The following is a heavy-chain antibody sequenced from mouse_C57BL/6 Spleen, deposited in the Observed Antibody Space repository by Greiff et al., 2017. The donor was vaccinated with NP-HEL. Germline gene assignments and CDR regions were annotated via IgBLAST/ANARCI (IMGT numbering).Heavy chain of an antibody. CDR3: ARKELGDYAMDY. CDR2: IYPGSGST. Sequence: QVQLKQPGAELVKPGASVKMSCKASGYTFTSYWITWVKQRPGQGLEWIGDIYPGSGSTNYNEKFKSKATLTVDTSSSTAYMQLSSLTSEDSAVYYCARKELGDYAMDYWGQGTSVTVSS. CDR1: GYTFTSYW. J-gene: IGHJ4*01. D-gene: IGHD4-1*01. V-gene: IGHV1-55*01.